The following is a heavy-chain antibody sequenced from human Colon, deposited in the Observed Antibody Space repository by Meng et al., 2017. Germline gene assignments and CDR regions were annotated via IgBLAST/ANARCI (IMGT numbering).Heavy chain of an antibody. J-gene: IGHJ5*02. Sequence: LQLWCAGVLTPPALLPIPRCVYRGYLRGYYWYGLRQSPGKGLEWIGEINYTGSTSYNPSLRSRVTISLDTSKKQFSLRLSSVTAADTAVYYCARRGLSGSFSPWGQGTLVTVSS. CDR3: ARRGLSGSFSP. V-gene: IGHV4-34*01. D-gene: IGHD3-10*01. CDR2: INYTGST. CDR1: RGYLRGYY.